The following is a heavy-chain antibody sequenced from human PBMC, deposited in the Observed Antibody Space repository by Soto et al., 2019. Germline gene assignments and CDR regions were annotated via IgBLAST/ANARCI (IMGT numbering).Heavy chain of an antibody. CDR3: ARVDVVVAADAFDI. Sequence: QVQLVESGGGVVQPRRSLRLSCAASEFTFSNFGMHWVRQAPGKGLEWVAVIYYDGSNEYYADSVKGRFTISRDNSKNTLYLQMNSLRAEDTAVYYCARVDVVVAADAFDIWGQGTMVTVSS. D-gene: IGHD2-15*01. V-gene: IGHV3-33*01. J-gene: IGHJ3*02. CDR1: EFTFSNFG. CDR2: IYYDGSNE.